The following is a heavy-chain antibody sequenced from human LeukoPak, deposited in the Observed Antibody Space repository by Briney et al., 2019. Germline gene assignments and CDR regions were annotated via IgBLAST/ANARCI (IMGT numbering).Heavy chain of an antibody. D-gene: IGHD2-2*01. CDR1: GYTFTSYY. CDR2: INPSGGST. V-gene: IGHV1-46*01. CDR3: ARGGILVLPARLNWFDP. Sequence: GASVKVSCKASGYTFTSYYMHWVRQAPGQGPEWMGIINPSGGSTSYAQKFQGRVTMTRDTSTSTVYMELSSLRSEDTAVYYCARGGILVLPARLNWFDPWGQGTLVTVSS. J-gene: IGHJ5*02.